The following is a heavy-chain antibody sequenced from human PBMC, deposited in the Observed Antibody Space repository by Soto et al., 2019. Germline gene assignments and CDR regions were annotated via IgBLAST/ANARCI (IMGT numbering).Heavy chain of an antibody. CDR1: GGTFSSYA. D-gene: IGHD4-17*01. CDR3: ARDPDYGGNSGLGLVDY. Sequence: QVQLVQSGAEVKKPGSSVKVSCKASGGTFSSYAISWVRQAPGQGLEWMGGIIPIFGTPNYAQKFQGRVTITADKSTSPAYMELSSLRSEDTAVYYCARDPDYGGNSGLGLVDYWGQGTLVTVSS. J-gene: IGHJ4*02. V-gene: IGHV1-69*06. CDR2: IIPIFGTP.